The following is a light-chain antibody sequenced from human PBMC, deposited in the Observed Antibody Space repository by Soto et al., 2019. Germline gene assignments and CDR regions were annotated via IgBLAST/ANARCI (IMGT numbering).Light chain of an antibody. CDR1: QSVTTR. Sequence: IVLTQSPGTLSLSPGDRVTLSCRASQSVTTRLAWYQHKPGQAPTLLMSGASNRASGVPVRFSGSGSGTDFTITITRPEPEDFALYSCQPYGGSPITFGLGTRLEI. CDR2: GAS. V-gene: IGKV3-20*01. CDR3: QPYGGSPIT. J-gene: IGKJ5*01.